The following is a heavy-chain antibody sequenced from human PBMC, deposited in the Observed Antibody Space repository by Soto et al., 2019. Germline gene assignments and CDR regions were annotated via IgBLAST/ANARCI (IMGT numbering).Heavy chain of an antibody. CDR1: GGTFSSYA. V-gene: IGHV1-69*01. Sequence: QVQLVQSGAEVKKPGSSVKVSCKASGGTFSSYAISWVRQAPGQGLEWMGGIIPIFGTANYAQKFQGRVTITADESTSTAYMELSSLRSEDTAVYYCARGVLDYDIWTGYRGYYYYGMDVWGQGTTVTVSS. CDR2: IIPIFGTA. J-gene: IGHJ6*02. CDR3: ARGVLDYDIWTGYRGYYYYGMDV. D-gene: IGHD3-9*01.